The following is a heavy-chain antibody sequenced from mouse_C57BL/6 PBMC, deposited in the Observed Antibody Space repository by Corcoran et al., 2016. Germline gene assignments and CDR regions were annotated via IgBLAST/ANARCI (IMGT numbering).Heavy chain of an antibody. CDR1: GYTFTTYG. Sequence: QIQLVQAAPELKKPGETVKISCKASGYTFTTYGMCWVKQAPGPGLKWRGWINTYSGVPTYADDFKGRFAFSLETSASTAYLQINNLKNEDTATYFCAKGDYSNYNYWGQGTTLPVSS. J-gene: IGHJ2*01. V-gene: IGHV9-3*01. D-gene: IGHD2-5*01. CDR2: INTYSGVP. CDR3: AKGDYSNYNY.